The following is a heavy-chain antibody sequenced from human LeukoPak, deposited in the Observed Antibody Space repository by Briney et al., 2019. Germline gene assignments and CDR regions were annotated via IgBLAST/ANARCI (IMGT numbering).Heavy chain of an antibody. D-gene: IGHD2-2*01. J-gene: IGHJ4*02. CDR3: ARDVGYCSSTSCPAPFDY. V-gene: IGHV4-39*07. Sequence: SETLSHTCTVSGGSISSSSYYWGWIRQPPGKGLEWIGSIYYSGSTYYNPSLKSRVTISVDTSKNQFSLKLSSVTAADTAVYYCARDVGYCSSTSCPAPFDYWGQGTLVAVSS. CDR2: IYYSGST. CDR1: GGSISSSSYY.